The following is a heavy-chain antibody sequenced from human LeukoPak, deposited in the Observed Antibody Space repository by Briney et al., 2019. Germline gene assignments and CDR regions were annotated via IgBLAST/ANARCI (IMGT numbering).Heavy chain of an antibody. J-gene: IGHJ3*02. V-gene: IGHV3-30*18. CDR1: GFTFSRFG. CDR2: ISYDGSNK. Sequence: GGSLRLSCAASGFTFSRFGMHWVRQAPGKGLEWVAVISYDGSNKYYTDFVKGRFTISRDNSKNTLYLQMNSLRAEDTALYYCAKSRLSGINDAFDIWGQGTMVTVSS. CDR3: AKSRLSGINDAFDI. D-gene: IGHD3-3*01.